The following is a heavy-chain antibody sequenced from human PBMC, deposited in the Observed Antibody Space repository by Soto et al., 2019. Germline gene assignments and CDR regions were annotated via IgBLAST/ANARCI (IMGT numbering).Heavy chain of an antibody. J-gene: IGHJ6*02. Sequence: QVQLVQSGAEVKKPGASVKVSCKASGYTFTSYDINWVRQATGQGLEWMGWMNPNSGNTGYAQKLQGRVTMTRNTPTGTAYTTPTSPTSEDTAVYYCGRRMTPPAMVVWSQGPTVTVSS. V-gene: IGHV1-8*01. CDR2: MNPNSGNT. CDR1: GYTFTSYD. CDR3: GRRMTPPAMVV.